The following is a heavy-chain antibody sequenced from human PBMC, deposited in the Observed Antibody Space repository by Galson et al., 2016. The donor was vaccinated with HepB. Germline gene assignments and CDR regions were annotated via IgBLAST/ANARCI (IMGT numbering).Heavy chain of an antibody. CDR2: INHSGST. CDR1: GGSFTDYY. V-gene: IGHV4-34*01. Sequence: SETLSLTCAVYGGSFTDYYWSWIRQPLGKGLEWIGEINHSGSTNYNSSLKSRVTVSVDTSKNQFSLKLSSVTAADTAVYYCARERRRTPFFENWGQGTLVTVSS. CDR3: ARERRRTPFFEN. D-gene: IGHD6-25*01. J-gene: IGHJ4*02.